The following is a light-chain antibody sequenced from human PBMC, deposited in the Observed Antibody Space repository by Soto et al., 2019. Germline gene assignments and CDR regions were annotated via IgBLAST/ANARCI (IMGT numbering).Light chain of an antibody. V-gene: IGKV3-11*01. Sequence: EIVLTQSPATLSLSPGERATLSCRASQSVSVYLAWYQQKPGQAPRLLISDASDRAAGVPVRFSGSGSGTDFTLTISSLQPEDFATYYCQQHGQWPITFGQGTRLEIK. J-gene: IGKJ5*01. CDR3: QQHGQWPIT. CDR2: DAS. CDR1: QSVSVY.